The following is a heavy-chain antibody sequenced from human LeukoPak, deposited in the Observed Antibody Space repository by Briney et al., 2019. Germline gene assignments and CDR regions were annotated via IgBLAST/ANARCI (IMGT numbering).Heavy chain of an antibody. Sequence: GGSLRLSCAASGFTFGSHAMSWVRQAPGKGLEWVSAISISGGSTYYADSVKGRFTISRDNSKNTLYLQMNSLRPEDTAVYYCAKDPTYYGSGSYPDYWGQGTLVTVSS. CDR1: GFTFGSHA. CDR3: AKDPTYYGSGSYPDY. D-gene: IGHD3-10*01. V-gene: IGHV3-23*01. CDR2: ISISGGST. J-gene: IGHJ4*02.